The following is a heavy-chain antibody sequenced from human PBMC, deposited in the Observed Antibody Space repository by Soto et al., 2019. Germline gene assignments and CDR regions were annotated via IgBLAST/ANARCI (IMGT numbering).Heavy chain of an antibody. Sequence: SVKVSCKASGYTFTSYGISWVRQAPGQGLEWMGGIIPIFGTANYAQKFQGRVTITADKSTSTAYMELSSLRSEDTAVYYCLRYCSSTSCSPDYYYGMDVWGQGTTVTVSS. D-gene: IGHD2-2*01. CDR2: IIPIFGTA. CDR1: GYTFTSYG. V-gene: IGHV1-69*06. CDR3: LRYCSSTSCSPDYYYGMDV. J-gene: IGHJ6*02.